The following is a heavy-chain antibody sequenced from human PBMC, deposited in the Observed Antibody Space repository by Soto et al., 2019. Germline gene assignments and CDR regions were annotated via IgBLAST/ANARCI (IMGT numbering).Heavy chain of an antibody. V-gene: IGHV3-23*01. CDR3: AKEIGYFDWLHTAEHHFQH. CDR2: ISGSGGST. CDR1: GFTFSSYA. D-gene: IGHD3-9*01. J-gene: IGHJ1*01. Sequence: GGSLRLSCAASGFTFSSYAMSWVRQAPGRGLEWVSAISGSGGSTYYADSVKGRFTISRDNSKNTLYLQMNSLRAEDTAVYYCAKEIGYFDWLHTAEHHFQHWGQGTLVTVSS.